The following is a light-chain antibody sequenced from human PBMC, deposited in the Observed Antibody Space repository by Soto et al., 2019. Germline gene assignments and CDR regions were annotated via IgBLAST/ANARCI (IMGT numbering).Light chain of an antibody. Sequence: QLVLTQSPSASASLGASVKLTCTLSSGHSSYAIAWHQQLPEKGPRYLMKLNSDGSHSKGDGIPDRFSGSSSGAERYLTIASLQSEDEADYYCQTWGTGTWVFGGGTKLTVL. CDR2: LNSDGSH. J-gene: IGLJ3*02. CDR1: SGHSSYA. CDR3: QTWGTGTWV. V-gene: IGLV4-69*01.